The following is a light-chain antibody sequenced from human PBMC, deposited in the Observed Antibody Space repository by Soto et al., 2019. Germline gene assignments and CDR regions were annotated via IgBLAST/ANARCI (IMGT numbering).Light chain of an antibody. CDR2: EVT. CDR1: SSDVGAYNF. J-gene: IGLJ1*01. V-gene: IGLV2-14*01. Sequence: QSALTQPASVSGSPGQSITISCTGTSSDVGAYNFVSWYQHHPGRAPKLIIYEVTIRPSGLSNRVSCSKSRNTASLTISPLQAADEADYYCSSYTTTSPYVFGSGTKVTVL. CDR3: SSYTTTSPYV.